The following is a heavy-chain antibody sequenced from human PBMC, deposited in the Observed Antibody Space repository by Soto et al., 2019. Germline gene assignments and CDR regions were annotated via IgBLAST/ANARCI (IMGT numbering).Heavy chain of an antibody. Sequence: PVGSLRLSCAASGFTFSSYAMSWVRQAPGKGLEWVSAISGSGGSTYYADSVKGRFTISRDNSKNTLYLQMNSLRAEDTAVYYCAKSRYNWNYNYYYGMDVWGQGTTVTVSS. J-gene: IGHJ6*02. V-gene: IGHV3-23*01. CDR3: AKSRYNWNYNYYYGMDV. D-gene: IGHD1-20*01. CDR2: ISGSGGST. CDR1: GFTFSSYA.